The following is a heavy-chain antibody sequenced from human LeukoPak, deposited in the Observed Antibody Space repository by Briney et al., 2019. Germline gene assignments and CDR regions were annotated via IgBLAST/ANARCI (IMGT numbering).Heavy chain of an antibody. V-gene: IGHV1-24*01. D-gene: IGHD3-3*01. Sequence: ASVKVSCTVSGYTLAELSIQWVRQAPGQGLEWMGGFDPDDEKTIYAQRLEDRVTMSEDTSTDTAYMELSSLTSEDTAVYYCATGTLQYLEWLFDAYDIWGQGTMVTVSS. CDR1: GYTLAELS. CDR3: ATGTLQYLEWLFDAYDI. CDR2: FDPDDEKT. J-gene: IGHJ3*02.